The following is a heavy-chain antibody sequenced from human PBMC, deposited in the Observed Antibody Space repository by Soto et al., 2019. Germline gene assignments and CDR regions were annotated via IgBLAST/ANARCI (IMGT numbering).Heavy chain of an antibody. CDR1: GYTFTSYG. J-gene: IGHJ6*02. V-gene: IGHV1-18*01. D-gene: IGHD6-6*01. CDR3: AREASYRAARPHYYGMDV. CDR2: ISAYNGNT. Sequence: ASVKVSCKASGYTFTSYGISWVRQAPGQGLEWMGWISAYNGNTNYAQKLQGRVTMTTDTSTSTAYMELRSLGSDDTAVYYCAREASYRAARPHYYGMDVWGQGTTVTVSS.